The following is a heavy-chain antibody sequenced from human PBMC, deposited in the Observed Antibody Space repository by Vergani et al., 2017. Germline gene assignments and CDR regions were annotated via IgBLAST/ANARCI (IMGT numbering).Heavy chain of an antibody. Sequence: QVQLVESGGGVVQPGRSLRLSCAVSGFRFSDYGMHWVRQAPGRGLEWVAFLRYDGSNEYYGDAVKGRFIISRDNSKNMLSLEMHSLRPEDTAVYYCANSYCSSLSCYAFYGMEVWGQGTTVTVSS. CDR2: LRYDGSNE. D-gene: IGHD2-2*01. CDR3: ANSYCSSLSCYAFYGMEV. V-gene: IGHV3-30*02. J-gene: IGHJ6*02. CDR1: GFRFSDYG.